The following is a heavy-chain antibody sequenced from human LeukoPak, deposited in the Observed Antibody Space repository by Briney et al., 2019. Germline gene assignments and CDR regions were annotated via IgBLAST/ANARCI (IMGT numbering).Heavy chain of an antibody. CDR1: GFTFSSYW. Sequence: GGSLRLSCAASGFTFSSYWMSWVRRAPGKGLEWVANIKQDGSEKYYVDSVKGRFTISRDNAKNSLYLQMNSLRAEDTAVYYCARDLYSGYDFSGLGDLWDYWGQGTLVTVSS. CDR3: ARDLYSGYDFSGLGDLWDY. V-gene: IGHV3-7*01. CDR2: IKQDGSEK. J-gene: IGHJ4*02. D-gene: IGHD5-12*01.